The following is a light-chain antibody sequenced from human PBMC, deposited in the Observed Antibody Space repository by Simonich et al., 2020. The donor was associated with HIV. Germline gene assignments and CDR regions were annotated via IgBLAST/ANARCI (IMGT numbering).Light chain of an antibody. V-gene: IGLV6-57*03. J-gene: IGLJ3*02. CDR2: EDN. CDR3: QSYDSNNHWV. Sequence: NFMLTQPHSVSESPGKTVTISCSRSSGSIASNYVQWYQQRPGSAPTTVIYEDNQRPSGVPDRFSGSIDRSSNSASLTISGLKTEDEGDYFCQSYDSNNHWVFGGGTKLTVL. CDR1: SGSIASNY.